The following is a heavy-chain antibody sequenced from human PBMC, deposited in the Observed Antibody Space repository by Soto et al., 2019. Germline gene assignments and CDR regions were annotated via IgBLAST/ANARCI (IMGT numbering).Heavy chain of an antibody. CDR1: GFSLSTLGVG. D-gene: IGHD5-18*01. CDR3: AHRPSIQPSRRIAGAMAVPRASFDY. V-gene: IGHV2-5*02. J-gene: IGHJ4*02. Sequence: QITLKESGPTLVKTSQTLTLTCTFSGFSLSTLGVGVGWIRQPPGKALEWLALIYWDDDKRYSPSLKSRLTISMDTPKLQVVLTTTKMGPVDTATYYCAHRPSIQPSRRIAGAMAVPRASFDYWRQGTLVTVSS. CDR2: IYWDDDK.